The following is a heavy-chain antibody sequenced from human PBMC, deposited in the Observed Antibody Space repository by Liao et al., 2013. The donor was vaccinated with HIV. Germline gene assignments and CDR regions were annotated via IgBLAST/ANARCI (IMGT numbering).Heavy chain of an antibody. J-gene: IGHJ4*02. D-gene: IGHD3-10*01. CDR2: MYYSGST. CDR3: ARGRSYLSNYNFDY. CDR1: GGSINSLHYY. V-gene: IGHV4-39*07. Sequence: LQLQESGPGLVKPSETLSLTCTVSGGSINSLHYYWGWIRRPPGRGVEWIGRMYYSGSTYYNPSLKSRLTISLDTSKNQLSLKLRSVTAADTAVYYCARGRSYLSNYNFDYWGQGTLVTVSS.